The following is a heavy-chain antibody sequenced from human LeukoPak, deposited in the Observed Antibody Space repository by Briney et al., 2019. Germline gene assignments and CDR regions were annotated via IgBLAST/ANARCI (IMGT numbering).Heavy chain of an antibody. Sequence: SETLSLTCTVSGGSISSSSYYWGWIRQPPGKGLEWIGSSYYSGSTYYNPALKSRVTISVDTSKNQFSLKLSSVTAADTAVYYCARGLYSNYFDYWGQGTLVTVSS. CDR2: SYYSGST. D-gene: IGHD4-11*01. J-gene: IGHJ4*02. V-gene: IGHV4-39*07. CDR1: GGSISSSSYY. CDR3: ARGLYSNYFDY.